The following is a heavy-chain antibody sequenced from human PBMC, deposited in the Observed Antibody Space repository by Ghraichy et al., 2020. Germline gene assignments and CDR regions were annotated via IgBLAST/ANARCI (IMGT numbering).Heavy chain of an antibody. V-gene: IGHV3-48*02. D-gene: IGHD1-1*01. Sequence: GGSLRLSCAASGFTFSSYSMNWVRQAPGKGLEGVSYIGGTTSTIYYADSVKGRFTISRDNAKNSLYLQMNSLRDEDTAGYYCARDLVLAGTLWHWGQGTLVTVSS. CDR2: IGGTTSTI. CDR1: GFTFSSYS. CDR3: ARDLVLAGTLWH. J-gene: IGHJ4*02.